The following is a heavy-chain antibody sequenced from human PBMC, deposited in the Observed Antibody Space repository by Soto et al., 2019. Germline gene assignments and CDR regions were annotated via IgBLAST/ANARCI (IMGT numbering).Heavy chain of an antibody. V-gene: IGHV1-69*10. CDR2: IIPIFNIP. CDR1: GGTLSSYA. CDR3: AKARGYGSGRNNHYYGMDV. D-gene: IGHD3-10*01. Sequence: SVKVSCKDSGGTLSSYAITWVRLAPGQGLEWMGGIIPIFNIPDYAQKFQGRVSITADKATSPAYMELSNLRPEDTAIYYCAKARGYGSGRNNHYYGMDVWGQGTTVTVSS. J-gene: IGHJ6*02.